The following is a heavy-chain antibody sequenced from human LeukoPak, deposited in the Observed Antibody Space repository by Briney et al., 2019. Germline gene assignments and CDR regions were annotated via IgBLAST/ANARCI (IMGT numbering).Heavy chain of an antibody. J-gene: IGHJ5*02. D-gene: IGHD4-17*01. Sequence: GGSLRLSCAASGFTFSSYAMNWVRQAPGKGLVWVSRINSDGSSTSYADSVKGRFTISRDNAKNTPYLQMNSLRAEDTAVYYCAREKLRYKNWFDPWGQGTLVTVSS. CDR1: GFTFSSYA. V-gene: IGHV3-74*01. CDR3: AREKLRYKNWFDP. CDR2: INSDGSST.